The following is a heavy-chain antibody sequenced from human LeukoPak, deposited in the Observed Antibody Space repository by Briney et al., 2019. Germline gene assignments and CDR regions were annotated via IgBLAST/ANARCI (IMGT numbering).Heavy chain of an antibody. V-gene: IGHV1-69*04. D-gene: IGHD4-23*01. J-gene: IGHJ3*02. Sequence: GSSVTVSCKASGGTFSSYAISWVRQAPGQGLEWMGRIIPILGIANYAQKFQGRVTITADKSTSTAYMELSSLRSEDTAVYYCATISYGGNSFSDAFDIWGQGTMVTVSS. CDR2: IIPILGIA. CDR3: ATISYGGNSFSDAFDI. CDR1: GGTFSSYA.